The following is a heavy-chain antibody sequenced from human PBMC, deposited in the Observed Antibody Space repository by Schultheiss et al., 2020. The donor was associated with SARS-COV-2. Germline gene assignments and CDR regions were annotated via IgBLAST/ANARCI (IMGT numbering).Heavy chain of an antibody. V-gene: IGHV4-61*08. CDR1: GGSISSGGYY. Sequence: SETLSLTCTVSGGSISSGGYYWSWIRQHPGKGLEWIGRIYTSGSTNYNPSLKSRVTISVDTSKDQFSLKLSSVTAADTAVYYCARPQFGVVDYWGQGTLVTVSS. CDR3: ARPQFGVVDY. CDR2: IYTSGST. D-gene: IGHD3-3*01. J-gene: IGHJ4*02.